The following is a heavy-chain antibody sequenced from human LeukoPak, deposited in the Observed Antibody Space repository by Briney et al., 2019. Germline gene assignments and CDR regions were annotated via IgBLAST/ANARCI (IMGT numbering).Heavy chain of an antibody. CDR1: GFTFSSYA. J-gene: IGHJ3*02. V-gene: IGHV3-21*01. D-gene: IGHD2-15*01. Sequence: GGSLRLSCAASGFTFSSYAMGWVRQAPGKGLEWVSSISSSSSYIYYADSVKGRFTISRDNAKNSLYLQMNSLRAEDTAVYYCARDLSTLDCSGGSCYMAFDIWGQGTMVTVSS. CDR3: ARDLSTLDCSGGSCYMAFDI. CDR2: ISSSSSYI.